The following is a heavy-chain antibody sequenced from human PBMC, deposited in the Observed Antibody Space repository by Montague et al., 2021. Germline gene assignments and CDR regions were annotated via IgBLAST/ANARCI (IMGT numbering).Heavy chain of an antibody. D-gene: IGHD1-26*01. Sequence: TLSLTCTVSGDSLSSVDYSWTWIRQHPGKGLEWIGNMYYSGSTYYNPSLKSRVTISGDTSKNHFSLRLTSVTAADTAVYYCARGGLATGDFDYWGPGTLVTVSS. CDR3: ARGGLATGDFDY. J-gene: IGHJ4*02. V-gene: IGHV4-31*03. CDR2: MYYSGST. CDR1: GDSLSSVDYS.